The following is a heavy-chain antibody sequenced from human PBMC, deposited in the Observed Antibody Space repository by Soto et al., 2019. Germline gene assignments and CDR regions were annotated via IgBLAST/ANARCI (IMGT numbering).Heavy chain of an antibody. Sequence: QVQLQESGPGLVKPSQTLSLTCTVSGGSITSDYSCWSWIRQPPGEGLEWIGHIFDSGTTYTNPYRRSQVAISLDTSKNHISLTLSYGTAADTAVYYCARGPAGDKVHYWGQGALVTVSS. D-gene: IGHD7-27*01. V-gene: IGHV4-30-4*01. J-gene: IGHJ4*02. CDR2: IFDSGTT. CDR1: GGSITSDYSC. CDR3: ARGPAGDKVHY.